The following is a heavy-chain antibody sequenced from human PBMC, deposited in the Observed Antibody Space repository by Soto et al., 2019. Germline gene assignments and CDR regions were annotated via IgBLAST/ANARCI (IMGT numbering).Heavy chain of an antibody. CDR1: GGSVSGYY. V-gene: IGHV4-34*01. CDR3: ARRDLSTPDNWFDP. Sequence: SETLSLTCAAYGGSVSGYYWSWIRQPPGKGLEWIGEIEHGGSTNYNPSLKSRVTISVDKSKNQFSLKLSSVTAADTAVYYCARRDLSTPDNWFDPWAQGTLVTLYS. CDR2: IEHGGST. J-gene: IGHJ5*02.